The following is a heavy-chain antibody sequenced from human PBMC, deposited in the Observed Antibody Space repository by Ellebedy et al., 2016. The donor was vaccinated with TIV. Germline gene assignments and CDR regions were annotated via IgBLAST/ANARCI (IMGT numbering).Heavy chain of an antibody. CDR1: GGSISSYY. CDR3: ARIQPEDWFDP. V-gene: IGHV4-59*08. CDR2: LYYSGNT. D-gene: IGHD5-18*01. J-gene: IGHJ5*02. Sequence: MPSETLSLTCTVPGGSISSYYWSWIRQPPGRGLKWIGYLYYSGNTNYNPSLKSRVTISVATSKNQFSLKPSSVTAADTAVYYCARIQPEDWFDPWGQGTLVTVSS.